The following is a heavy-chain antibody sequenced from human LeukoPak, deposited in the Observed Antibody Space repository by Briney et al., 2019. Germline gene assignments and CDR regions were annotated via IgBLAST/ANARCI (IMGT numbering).Heavy chain of an antibody. D-gene: IGHD1-1*01. CDR3: ASSGTPHTMDV. CDR2: INHSGST. Sequence: SETLSLTCAVYGGSFSGYYWSWIRQPPGKGLEWIGEINHSGSTNYNPSLKSRVTISVDTSKNQFSLKLSSVTAADTAVYYCASSGTPHTMDVWGQGTTVTVSS. J-gene: IGHJ6*02. V-gene: IGHV4-34*01. CDR1: GGSFSGYY.